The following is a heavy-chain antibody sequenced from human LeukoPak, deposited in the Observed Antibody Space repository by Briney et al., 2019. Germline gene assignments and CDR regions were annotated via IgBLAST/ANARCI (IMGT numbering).Heavy chain of an antibody. V-gene: IGHV3-7*01. CDR2: IKQDGSEK. D-gene: IGHD4-17*01. CDR1: GFTFSSYW. J-gene: IGHJ4*02. Sequence: GGSPRLSCAASGFTFSSYWMSWVRQAPGKGLEWVANIKQDGSEKYYVDSVKGRFTISRDNAKNSLYLQMNSLRAEDTAVYYCARDDYGEQFDYWGQGTLVTVSS. CDR3: ARDDYGEQFDY.